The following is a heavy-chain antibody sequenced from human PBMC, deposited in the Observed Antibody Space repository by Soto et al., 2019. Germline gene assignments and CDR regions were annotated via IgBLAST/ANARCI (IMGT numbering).Heavy chain of an antibody. D-gene: IGHD4-4*01. CDR3: ATAPRDDYSNYEGYGMDV. CDR1: GFTFSSYG. Sequence: QVQLVESGGGVVQPGRSLRLSCAASGFTFSSYGMHWVRQAPGKGLEWVAVIWYDGSNKYYADSVKGRFTISRDNSKNTLYLQMNSLRAEDTAVYYCATAPRDDYSNYEGYGMDVWGQGTTVTVSS. V-gene: IGHV3-33*01. J-gene: IGHJ6*02. CDR2: IWYDGSNK.